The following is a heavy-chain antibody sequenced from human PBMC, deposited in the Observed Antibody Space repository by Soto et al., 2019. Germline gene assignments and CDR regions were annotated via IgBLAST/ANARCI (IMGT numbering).Heavy chain of an antibody. CDR3: ARHDCSSTSCYYRGWFDP. D-gene: IGHD2-2*01. CDR1: DGSISSYY. J-gene: IGHJ5*02. CDR2: IYYSGST. V-gene: IGHV4-59*01. Sequence: PSETLFLTCTVSDGSISSYYWSWIRQPPGKGLEWIGYIYYSGSTNYNPSLKSRVTISVDTSKNQFSLKLSSVTAADTAIYYCARHDCSSTSCYYRGWFDPWGQGTLVTVSS.